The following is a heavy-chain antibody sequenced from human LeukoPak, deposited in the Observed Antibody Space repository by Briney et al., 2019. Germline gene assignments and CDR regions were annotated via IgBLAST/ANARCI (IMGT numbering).Heavy chain of an antibody. Sequence: GGSLRLSCAASGFTFSAYSMNWVRQAPGKGLEWVSSISSSSSYIYYADSVKGRFTISRDNAKNSLFLLMNSLRAEDTAVYYCARPLHTAMDNYYYYYGMDVWGQGTTVTVSS. V-gene: IGHV3-21*04. J-gene: IGHJ6*02. CDR1: GFTFSAYS. CDR3: ARPLHTAMDNYYYYYGMDV. CDR2: ISSSSSYI. D-gene: IGHD5-18*01.